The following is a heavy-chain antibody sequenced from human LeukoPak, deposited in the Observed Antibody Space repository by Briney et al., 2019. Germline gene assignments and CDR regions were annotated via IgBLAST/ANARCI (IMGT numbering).Heavy chain of an antibody. D-gene: IGHD3-10*01. Sequence: KPSETLSLTCTVSGGSISSGGYYWSWIRQHPGKGLEWIGYIYYSGSTYYNPSLKSRVTISVDTSKNQFSLKLSSVTAADTAVYYCARDNRSGWFGEYYFDYWGQGTLVTLSS. CDR1: GGSISSGGYY. V-gene: IGHV4-31*03. CDR2: IYYSGST. CDR3: ARDNRSGWFGEYYFDY. J-gene: IGHJ4*02.